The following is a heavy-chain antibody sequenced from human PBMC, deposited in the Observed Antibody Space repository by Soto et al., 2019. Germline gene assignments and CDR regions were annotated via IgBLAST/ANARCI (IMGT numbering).Heavy chain of an antibody. CDR3: ARTSRSSAYDY. Sequence: PSETLSPTCTVSGGSISCSTCYWGWIRQPPGKGLEWIGTVHDSGSTYLSPSLKSRVTISVDTSKNQFSLKLSSVTAADTAIYFCARTSRSSAYDYWSQGTLVTVSS. CDR1: GGSISCSTCY. D-gene: IGHD6-6*01. J-gene: IGHJ4*02. CDR2: VHDSGST. V-gene: IGHV4-39*01.